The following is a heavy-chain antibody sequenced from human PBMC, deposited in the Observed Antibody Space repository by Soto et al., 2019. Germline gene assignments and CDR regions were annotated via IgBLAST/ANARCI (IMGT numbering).Heavy chain of an antibody. V-gene: IGHV3-23*01. D-gene: IGHD5-12*01. CDR2: ISGSGGST. Sequence: EVQLLESGGGLVQPGGSLRLSCAASGFTFSSYAMSWVRQAPGKGLEWVSAISGSGGSTYYADSVKGRFTISRDNSKNSLYLQMNSLRPEDAALYYCAKGGDTGYDPLDSWGQGTLVTVSS. CDR1: GFTFSSYA. CDR3: AKGGDTGYDPLDS. J-gene: IGHJ4*02.